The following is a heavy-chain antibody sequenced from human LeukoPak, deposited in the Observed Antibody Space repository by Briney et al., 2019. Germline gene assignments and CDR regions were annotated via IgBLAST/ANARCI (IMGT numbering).Heavy chain of an antibody. D-gene: IGHD2-8*01. V-gene: IGHV4-61*05. Sequence: SETLSLTCTVSGGSISSSSYYWGWIRQPPGKGLEWIGYIYYSGSTNYNPSLKSRVTISVDTSKNQFSLKLSSVTAADTAVYYCARGSTKRYFQHWGQGTLVTVSS. J-gene: IGHJ1*01. CDR2: IYYSGST. CDR3: ARGSTKRYFQH. CDR1: GGSISSSSYY.